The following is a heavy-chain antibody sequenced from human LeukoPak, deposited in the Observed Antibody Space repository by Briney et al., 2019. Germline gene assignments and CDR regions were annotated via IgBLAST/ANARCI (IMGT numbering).Heavy chain of an antibody. CDR3: AKPAKTDYADY. CDR1: GLTFNSYG. D-gene: IGHD1-14*01. Sequence: GQSLSLSCAASGLTFNSYGMNWVRQPPGRGLEWVSAISGSGGNTYYADSVKGRFTISRDNSKNTLYLQMNSLRAEDTALYYCAKPAKTDYADYWGQGTLVTVSS. J-gene: IGHJ4*02. CDR2: ISGSGGNT. V-gene: IGHV3-23*01.